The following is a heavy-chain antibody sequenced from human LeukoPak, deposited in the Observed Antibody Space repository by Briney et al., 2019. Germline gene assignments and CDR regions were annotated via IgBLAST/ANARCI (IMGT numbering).Heavy chain of an antibody. CDR2: INEDGTYT. J-gene: IGHJ4*02. CDR1: GFSRRYW. CDR3: ANDLSGYYDY. V-gene: IGHV3-74*01. D-gene: IGHD3-22*01. Sequence: PGGSLRLSCVGSGFSRRYWMHWVRQVPGKGLVWVSRINEDGTYTSYADSVKGRFTISRDNAKNTLYLQMNSLSVDDTAVYYCANDLSGYYDYWGQGTLVTVS.